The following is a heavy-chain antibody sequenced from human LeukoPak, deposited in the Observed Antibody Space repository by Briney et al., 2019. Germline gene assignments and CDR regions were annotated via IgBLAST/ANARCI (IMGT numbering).Heavy chain of an antibody. V-gene: IGHV4-34*01. Sequence: SSETLSLTCAVYGGSFSVYYWSWIRQPPGKGLEWIGEINHSGSTNYNPSLKSRVTISLDTSKNQFSLRVTPVTAADTAVYYCAKWACGSGGDCHEFDYWGQGTRVTVSS. J-gene: IGHJ4*02. D-gene: IGHD2-21*02. CDR3: AKWACGSGGDCHEFDY. CDR1: GGSFSVYY. CDR2: INHSGST.